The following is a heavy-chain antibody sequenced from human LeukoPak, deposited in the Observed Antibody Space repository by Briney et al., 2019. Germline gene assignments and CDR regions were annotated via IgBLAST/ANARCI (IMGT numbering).Heavy chain of an antibody. Sequence: GGSLRLSCAASGFTFSSYSMNWVRQAPGKGLEWVSYISSSSSTIYYADSVKGRFTISRDNAKNSLYLQMNSLRDEGTAVYYCARDPDDYGDYVFDYWGQGTLVTVSS. CDR1: GFTFSSYS. J-gene: IGHJ4*02. D-gene: IGHD4-17*01. V-gene: IGHV3-48*02. CDR3: ARDPDDYGDYVFDY. CDR2: ISSSSSTI.